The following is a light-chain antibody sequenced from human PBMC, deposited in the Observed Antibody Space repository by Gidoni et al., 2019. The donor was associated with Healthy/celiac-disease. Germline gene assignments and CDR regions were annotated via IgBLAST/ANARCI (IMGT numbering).Light chain of an antibody. CDR3: LLSYSGARGV. J-gene: IGLJ3*02. Sequence: QAVVPPEPPLTVPPGGTVTLTCGSSTGAVTSGHYPYRFQQKPGQAPRTLIYDTSNKHSWTPARFSGSLLGGKAALTLSGAQPEDEAEYYCLLSYSGARGVFGGGTKLTVL. CDR1: TGAVTSGHY. V-gene: IGLV7-46*01. CDR2: DTS.